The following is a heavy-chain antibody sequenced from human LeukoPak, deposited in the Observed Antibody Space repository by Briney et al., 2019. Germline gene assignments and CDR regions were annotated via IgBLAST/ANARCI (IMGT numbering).Heavy chain of an antibody. Sequence: GASVKVSCKASGYTFTGYYMHWVRQAPGQGLEWMGWINPNSGGTNYAQKFQGRVTMTRDTSISTAYMELSRLRSDDTVVYYRAGQGLRYFDWLPTDYWGQGTLVTVSS. CDR3: AGQGLRYFDWLPTDY. V-gene: IGHV1-2*02. CDR1: GYTFTGYY. CDR2: INPNSGGT. J-gene: IGHJ4*02. D-gene: IGHD3-9*01.